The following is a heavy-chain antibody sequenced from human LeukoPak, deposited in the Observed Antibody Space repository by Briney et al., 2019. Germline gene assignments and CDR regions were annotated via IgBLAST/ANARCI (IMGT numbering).Heavy chain of an antibody. J-gene: IGHJ4*02. CDR2: INQDGSEN. Sequence: GGSLRLSCAASGFTFNTYWINWVRQAPRKGLEWLASINQDGSENYYVDSVKGRCTISRDNAKNSLYLQMNSLRAEDTAVYYCTTFYTRLTDYWGQGTLVTVSS. V-gene: IGHV3-7*05. CDR3: TTFYTRLTDY. CDR1: GFTFNTYW. D-gene: IGHD2/OR15-2a*01.